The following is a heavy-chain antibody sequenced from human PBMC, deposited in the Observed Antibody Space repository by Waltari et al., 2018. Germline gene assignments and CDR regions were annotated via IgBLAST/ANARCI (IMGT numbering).Heavy chain of an antibody. Sequence: GGTFSSYAISWVRQAPGQGLEWMGGIIPIFGTANYAQKFQGRVTITADESTSTAYMELSSLRSEDTAVYYCLILTSPPFDIWGQGTMVTVSS. CDR1: GGTFSSYA. V-gene: IGHV1-69*01. CDR3: LILTSPPFDI. D-gene: IGHD2-21*01. CDR2: IIPIFGTA. J-gene: IGHJ3*02.